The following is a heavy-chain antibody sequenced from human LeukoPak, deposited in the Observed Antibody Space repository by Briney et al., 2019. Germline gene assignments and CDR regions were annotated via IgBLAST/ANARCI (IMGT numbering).Heavy chain of an antibody. CDR3: AKVEYYYGSGSSDY. CDR2: ISGSGGST. D-gene: IGHD3-10*01. CDR1: GFTFSSYA. J-gene: IGHJ4*02. V-gene: IGHV3-23*01. Sequence: GGSLRLSCAASGFTFSSYAMSWVRQAPGKGLEWVSAISGSGGSTYYADSVKGRFTISRDNSKNTLYLQMNSLRAEDTAVYYCAKVEYYYGSGSSDYWGQGTQVTVSS.